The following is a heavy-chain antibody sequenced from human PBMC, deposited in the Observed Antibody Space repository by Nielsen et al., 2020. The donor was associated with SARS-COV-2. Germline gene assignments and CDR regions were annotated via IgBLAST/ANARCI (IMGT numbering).Heavy chain of an antibody. CDR1: GFTFSSYW. J-gene: IGHJ6*03. CDR3: ARETPAHSHYMDV. V-gene: IGHV3-74*01. CDR2: FNSDGSST. D-gene: IGHD4-23*01. Sequence: GSLRLSCAASGFTFSSYWMHWVRQAPGKGLVWVSRFNSDGSSTSYADSVKGRFTISRDNAKNTLYLQMNSLRAEDTAVYYCARETPAHSHYMDVWGKGTTVTVSS.